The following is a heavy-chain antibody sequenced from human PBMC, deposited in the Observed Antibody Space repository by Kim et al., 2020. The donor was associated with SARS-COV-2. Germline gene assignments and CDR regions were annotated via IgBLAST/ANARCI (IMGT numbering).Heavy chain of an antibody. CDR3: AKVYEQWLAHGWFDP. V-gene: IGHV3-23*01. Sequence: DSVKGRFTITRDNSKNTLYLQMNSLRAEDTAVYYCAKVYEQWLAHGWFDPWGQGTLVTVSS. D-gene: IGHD6-19*01. J-gene: IGHJ5*02.